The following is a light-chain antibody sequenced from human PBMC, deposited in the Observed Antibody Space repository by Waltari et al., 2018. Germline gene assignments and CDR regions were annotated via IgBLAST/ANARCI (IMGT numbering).Light chain of an antibody. Sequence: SALTQPPSLSQSPGQWLAIPCTGSTSDGGGYSEASWYSQHPGKAPKLMIYDVSNRPSWVSNRFSGSKSGNTASLTISGLQAEDEADYYCSSYTSSTVVFGGGTKLTVL. CDR3: SSYTSSTVV. V-gene: IGLV2-14*03. CDR1: TSDGGGYSE. J-gene: IGLJ2*01. CDR2: DVS.